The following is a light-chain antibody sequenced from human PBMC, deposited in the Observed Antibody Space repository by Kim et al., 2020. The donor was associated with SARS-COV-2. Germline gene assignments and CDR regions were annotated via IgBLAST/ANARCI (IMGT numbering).Light chain of an antibody. J-gene: IGKJ4*01. V-gene: IGKV3-15*01. CDR2: GAS. Sequence: SVSPGERATLSCRASQSVSSNLAWYQQKPGQAPRLLIYGASTRATGIPARFSGSGSGTEFTLTISSLQSEDFAVYYCQQYKNWPLTFGGGTKLEI. CDR3: QQYKNWPLT. CDR1: QSVSSN.